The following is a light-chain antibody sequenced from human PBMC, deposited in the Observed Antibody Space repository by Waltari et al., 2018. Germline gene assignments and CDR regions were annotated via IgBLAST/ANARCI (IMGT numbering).Light chain of an antibody. CDR2: SNF. V-gene: IGLV1-40*01. CDR1: SSNIGGGYE. J-gene: IGLJ1*01. CDR3: QSYDSSLRDV. Sequence: QSVLTQPPSVSGAPGQRVTISCTGSSSNIGGGYEVHWYQQLPGNAPKLPIYSNFHEPSGGPDRFSGSKSGTSAFLAISGLQAEDEADYYCQSYDSSLRDVFGTGTKVTVL.